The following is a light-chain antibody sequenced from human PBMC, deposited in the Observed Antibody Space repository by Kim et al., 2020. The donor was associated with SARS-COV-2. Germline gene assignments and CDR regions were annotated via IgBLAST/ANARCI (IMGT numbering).Light chain of an antibody. J-gene: IGKJ5*01. V-gene: IGKV3-15*01. CDR1: QSVRTN. CDR3: EQYNHWPPIT. Sequence: SPGDRATLSCWASQSVRTNLAWYQHKPGQAPRLLIYGASTRATGIPARFSGSGSGREFTLTISSLQSEDFGLYYCEQYNHWPPITFGQGTRLEIK. CDR2: GAS.